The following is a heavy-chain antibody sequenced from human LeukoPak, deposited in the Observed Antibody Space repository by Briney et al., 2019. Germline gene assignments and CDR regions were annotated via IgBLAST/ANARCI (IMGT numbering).Heavy chain of an antibody. J-gene: IGHJ4*02. CDR1: GFTFSKYW. CDR3: ATKQWLAPPPDS. Sequence: PGGSLRLSRAASGFTFSKYWMLWVRQAPGKGLESVSRINTDGTVTTYADSVKGRFTVPRDNADNTMFLQMNSVRDEDTAVYYCATKQWLAPPPDSWGQGTPVTVSS. D-gene: IGHD6-19*01. V-gene: IGHV3-74*01. CDR2: INTDGTVT.